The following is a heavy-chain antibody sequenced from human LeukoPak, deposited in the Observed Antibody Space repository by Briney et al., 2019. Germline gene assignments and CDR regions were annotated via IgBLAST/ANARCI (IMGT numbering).Heavy chain of an antibody. CDR1: GYTFTSYD. V-gene: IGHV1-8*01. D-gene: IGHD6-19*01. Sequence: ASVKVSCKASGYTFTSYDINWVRQATGQGLEWMGWMNPNSGNTGYAQKFQGRVTMTRNTSISTAYMELSSLRSEDTALYYCAKGVSAVAGFPDDYWGQGTLVTVSS. CDR2: MNPNSGNT. CDR3: AKGVSAVAGFPDDY. J-gene: IGHJ4*02.